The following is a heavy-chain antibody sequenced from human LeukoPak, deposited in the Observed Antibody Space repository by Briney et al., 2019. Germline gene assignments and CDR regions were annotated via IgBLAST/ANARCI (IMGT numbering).Heavy chain of an antibody. CDR3: ARRQQLAQYNWFDP. CDR2: INPNSGGT. CDR1: GYTFTGYY. J-gene: IGHJ5*02. V-gene: IGHV1-2*02. D-gene: IGHD6-13*01. Sequence: ASVKVSCKASGYTFTGYYMHWVRQAPGQGLEWMGWINPNSGGTNYAQKFQGRVTMTRDTSIGTAYMELSRLRSDDTAVYYCARRQQLAQYNWFDPWGQGTLVTVSS.